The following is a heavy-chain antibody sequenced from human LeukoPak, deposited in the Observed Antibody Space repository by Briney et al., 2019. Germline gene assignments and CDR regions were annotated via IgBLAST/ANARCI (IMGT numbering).Heavy chain of an antibody. CDR3: ARYRTPQYYYGSGSAPFDY. CDR2: IKQDGSEK. V-gene: IGHV3-7*01. D-gene: IGHD3-10*01. CDR1: GFTFSSYW. J-gene: IGHJ4*02. Sequence: GSLRLSCAASGFTFSSYWMSWVRQAPGKGLEWVANIKQDGSEKYYVDSVKGRFTISRDNAKNSLYLQMNSLRAEDTAVYYCARYRTPQYYYGSGSAPFDYWGQGTLVTVSS.